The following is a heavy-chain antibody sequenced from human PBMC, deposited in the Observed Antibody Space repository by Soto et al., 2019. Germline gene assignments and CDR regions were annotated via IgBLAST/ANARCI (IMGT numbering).Heavy chain of an antibody. V-gene: IGHV1-18*01. CDR1: GYTFTSYG. Sequence: ASVKVSCKASGYTFTSYGISWVRQAPGQGLEWMGWISAYNGNTNYAQKLQGRVTMTTDTSTSTAYMELRSLRSDDTAVYYCARAPGDCSGGSCYLGDKYYYYMDVWGKGTTVTVSS. CDR3: ARAPGDCSGGSCYLGDKYYYYMDV. CDR2: ISAYNGNT. D-gene: IGHD2-15*01. J-gene: IGHJ6*03.